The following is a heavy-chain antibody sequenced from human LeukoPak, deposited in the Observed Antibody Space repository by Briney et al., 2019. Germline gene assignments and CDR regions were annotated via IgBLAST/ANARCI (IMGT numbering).Heavy chain of an antibody. CDR3: ARVQGGGYRTADY. V-gene: IGHV3-30*04. CDR1: GFTFSNYI. J-gene: IGHJ4*02. D-gene: IGHD6-19*01. Sequence: GGSPRLSCAASGFTFSNYIMHWVRQAPGKGLDWVAVILENGSNQYYADSVKGRFTISRDNSKNTLFLQMNSLRGEDTAMYYCARVQGGGYRTADYWGQGTLVTVSS. CDR2: ILENGSNQ.